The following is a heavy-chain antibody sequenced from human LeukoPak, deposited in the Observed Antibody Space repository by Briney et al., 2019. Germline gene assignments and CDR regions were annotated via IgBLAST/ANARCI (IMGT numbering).Heavy chain of an antibody. J-gene: IGHJ4*02. V-gene: IGHV1-69*04. CDR3: ARNPTPYSDYEYYFDY. D-gene: IGHD5-12*01. CDR2: IIPILDIA. Sequence: GASVKVSCKASGGTFSSYAISWVRQAPGQGLEWMGRIIPILDIANYAQKFQGRVTITADKSTSTAHMELSSLRSEDTAVYYCARNPTPYSDYEYYFDYWGQGILVTVSS. CDR1: GGTFSSYA.